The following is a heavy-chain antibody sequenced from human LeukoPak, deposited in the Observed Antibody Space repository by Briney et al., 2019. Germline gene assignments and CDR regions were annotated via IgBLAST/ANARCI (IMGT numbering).Heavy chain of an antibody. D-gene: IGHD6-13*01. V-gene: IGHV3-23*01. J-gene: IGHJ4*02. CDR3: AILPGYSSGWYEVNY. CDR1: GFPFISFA. Sequence: GGSLSLSCAASGFPFISFALSWVRQPPGKGLEGVSGISGSGGSTYYADSVKGRFTISRDNSRNTLYLQMNSPRAEDTAVYYCAILPGYSSGWYEVNYWGQGTLVTVSS. CDR2: ISGSGGST.